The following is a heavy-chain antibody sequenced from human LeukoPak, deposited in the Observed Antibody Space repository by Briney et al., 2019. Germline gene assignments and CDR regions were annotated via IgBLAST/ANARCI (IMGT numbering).Heavy chain of an antibody. V-gene: IGHV1-24*01. D-gene: IGHD2-2*01. J-gene: IGHJ4*02. CDR3: ATDLDDCSSTSCR. CDR1: GYTLTELS. Sequence: ASVKVPCKVSGYTLTELSMHWVRQAPGKGLEWMGGFDPEDGETIYAQKFQGRVTMTEDTSTDTAYMELSSLRSEDTAVYYCATDLDDCSSTSCRWGQGTLVTVSS. CDR2: FDPEDGET.